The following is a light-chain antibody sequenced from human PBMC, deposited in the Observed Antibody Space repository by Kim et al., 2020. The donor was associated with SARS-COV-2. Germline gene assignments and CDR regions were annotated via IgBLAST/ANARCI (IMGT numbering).Light chain of an antibody. CDR2: QDS. J-gene: IGLJ2*01. V-gene: IGLV3-1*01. Sequence: VSPGQTARITCSGDKLGDKYACWYQQKPGQSPVLVIYQDSKRPSGIPERFSGSNSGNTATLTISGTQAMDEADYYCQAWDSSTVVFGGGTKVTVL. CDR3: QAWDSSTVV. CDR1: KLGDKY.